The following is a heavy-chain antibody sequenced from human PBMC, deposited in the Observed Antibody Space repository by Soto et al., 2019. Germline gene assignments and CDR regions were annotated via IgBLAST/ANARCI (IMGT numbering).Heavy chain of an antibody. D-gene: IGHD4-17*01. CDR3: ALPSRDYGLST. V-gene: IGHV3-53*01. CDR2: IYSGGST. Sequence: GRSLTLCXAASRLTVSSNYLSWLRQAPGKGLEWVSVIYSGGSTYYADSVKGLFTISRDNSKNTLYLQMNSLRAEDTAVYYCALPSRDYGLSTWGQGTLVTVSS. J-gene: IGHJ4*02. CDR1: RLTVSSNY.